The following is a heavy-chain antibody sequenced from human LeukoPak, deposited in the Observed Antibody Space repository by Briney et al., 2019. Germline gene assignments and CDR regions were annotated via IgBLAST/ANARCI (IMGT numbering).Heavy chain of an antibody. CDR2: ISDSGGTT. CDR1: GFTFSSYA. J-gene: IGHJ4*02. Sequence: GGSLRLSCAASGFTFSSYAMSWVRQAPGKGLEWVSAISDSGGTTYYAAPVKGRFKISRDNSKNTLYLQMNSLRAEDTAVYYCAKDRPRVRGVGFYFDYWGRGSLVAVSS. V-gene: IGHV3-23*01. D-gene: IGHD1-26*01. CDR3: AKDRPRVRGVGFYFDY.